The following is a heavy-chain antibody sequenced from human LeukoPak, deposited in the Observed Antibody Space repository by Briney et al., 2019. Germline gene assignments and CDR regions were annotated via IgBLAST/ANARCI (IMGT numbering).Heavy chain of an antibody. CDR3: ARASISSSMYSAFDY. V-gene: IGHV4-59*08. CDR2: IYYSGST. Sequence: PSETLSLTRTVSGGSISSYYWGWIRQPPGKGLEWIGYIYYSGSTYYNPSLKSRVTISVDTSKNQFSLKLNSVTAADTAVYYCARASISSSMYSAFDYWGQGTLVTVSS. D-gene: IGHD2-2*01. CDR1: GGSISSYY. J-gene: IGHJ4*02.